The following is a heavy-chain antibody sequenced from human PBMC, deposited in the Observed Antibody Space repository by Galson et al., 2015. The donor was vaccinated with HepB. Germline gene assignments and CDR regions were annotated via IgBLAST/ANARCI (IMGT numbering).Heavy chain of an antibody. CDR1: GYTFTSYA. Sequence: SVKVSCKASGYTFTSYAMHWVRQAPGQRLEWMGWINAGNGNTKYSQKFQGRVTITRDTSASTAYMELSSLRSEDTAVYYCARHGPDCSGGSCPPRAYYYYGMDVWGQGTTVTVSS. CDR3: ARHGPDCSGGSCPPRAYYYYGMDV. CDR2: INAGNGNT. D-gene: IGHD2-15*01. V-gene: IGHV1-3*01. J-gene: IGHJ6*02.